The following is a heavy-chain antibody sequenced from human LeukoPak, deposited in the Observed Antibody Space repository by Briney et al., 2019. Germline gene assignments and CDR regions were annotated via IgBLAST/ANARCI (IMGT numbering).Heavy chain of an antibody. Sequence: GGSLRLSCAASGFTFSSYAMHWVRQAPGKGLEWVAVISYDGSNKYYADSVKGRFTISRDNSKNTLYLQMNSLRAEDTAVYYCAKAPMLTRPFDYWGRGTLVTVSS. D-gene: IGHD3-16*01. V-gene: IGHV3-30-3*01. J-gene: IGHJ4*02. CDR3: AKAPMLTRPFDY. CDR2: ISYDGSNK. CDR1: GFTFSSYA.